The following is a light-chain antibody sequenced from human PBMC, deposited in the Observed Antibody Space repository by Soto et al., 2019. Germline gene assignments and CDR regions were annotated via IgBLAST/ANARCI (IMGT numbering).Light chain of an antibody. CDR1: SSDVGSFNL. CDR3: CSYAGGSTYV. J-gene: IGLJ1*01. CDR2: EGT. Sequence: HSVLTQPASVSGSPGESITISCTGTSSDVGSFNLVSWYQQYPGKAPTLIIYEGTKRPSGISHRFSGSKSGNTASLTISGLRPEDEADYHCCSYAGGSTYVFGTGTKVTVL. V-gene: IGLV2-23*01.